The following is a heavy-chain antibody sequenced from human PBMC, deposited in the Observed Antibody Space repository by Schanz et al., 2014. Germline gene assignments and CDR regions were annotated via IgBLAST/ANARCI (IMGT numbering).Heavy chain of an antibody. CDR3: AKDPYGMDV. Sequence: QVQLVESGGGLVKPGGSLRLSCAASGFIFNDYYMNWIRQAPGKGLEWLSYISRDGTTSYYADSVKGRFTLSRDNSKNTMDLQMNSLRAEDTAVYYCAKDPYGMDVWGQGTTVTVSS. J-gene: IGHJ6*02. CDR1: GFIFNDYY. CDR2: ISRDGTTS. V-gene: IGHV3-11*04.